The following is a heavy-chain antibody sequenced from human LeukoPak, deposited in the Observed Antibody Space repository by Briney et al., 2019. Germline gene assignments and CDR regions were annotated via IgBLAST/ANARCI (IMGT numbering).Heavy chain of an antibody. CDR3: ARQVDTAMVRD. D-gene: IGHD5-18*01. J-gene: IGHJ4*02. V-gene: IGHV4-39*01. CDR1: GGSISSSSYS. CDR2: IYYSGST. Sequence: KASETLSLTCTVSGGSISSSSYSWGWIRQPPGKGLEWIGSIYYSGSTYYNPSLKSRVTISVDTSKNQFSLKLSSVTAADTAVYYCARQVDTAMVRDWGQGTLVTVSS.